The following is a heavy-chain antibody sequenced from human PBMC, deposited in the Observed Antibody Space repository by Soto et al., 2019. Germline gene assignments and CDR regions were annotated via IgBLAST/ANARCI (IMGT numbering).Heavy chain of an antibody. D-gene: IGHD2-21*01. CDR2: IYYSGST. V-gene: IGHV4-30-4*01. Sequence: PSETLSLTCTVSGGSISSGDYYWSWIRQPPGKGLEWIGYIYYSGSTYYNPSLKSRVTISVDTSKNQFSLKLSSVTAADTAVYYCARAVVIQYYFDYWGQGTLVTVSS. J-gene: IGHJ4*02. CDR1: GGSISSGDYY. CDR3: ARAVVIQYYFDY.